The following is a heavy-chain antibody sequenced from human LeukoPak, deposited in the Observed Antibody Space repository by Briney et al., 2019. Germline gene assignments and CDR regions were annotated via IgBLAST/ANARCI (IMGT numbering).Heavy chain of an antibody. CDR3: ARRRYTAMVNDAFDI. CDR2: IYYSGST. D-gene: IGHD5-18*01. Sequence: PSETLSLTCTVSGGSISSYYWSWIRQPPGKGLEWIGYIYYSGSTNYNPSLKSRVTILVDTSKNQFSLKLSSVTAADTAVYYCARRRYTAMVNDAFDIWGQGTMVTVSS. V-gene: IGHV4-59*08. CDR1: GGSISSYY. J-gene: IGHJ3*02.